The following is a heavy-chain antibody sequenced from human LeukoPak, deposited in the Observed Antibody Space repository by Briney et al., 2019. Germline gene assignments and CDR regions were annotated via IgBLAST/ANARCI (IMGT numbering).Heavy chain of an antibody. CDR2: ISGSGDNR. V-gene: IGHV3-23*01. D-gene: IGHD3-22*01. J-gene: IGHJ3*02. CDR1: EFTFSNFA. CDR3: AKDLLQTFFFDSSGYYSDAFGM. Sequence: GGSLRLSCAASEFTFSNFAMSWVRQAPGKGLEWVSTISGSGDNRYYADSVKGRFTISRDNSKNTLSLHMNTLRAEDTVVYYCAKDLLQTFFFDSSGYYSDAFGMWGQGTMVTVSP.